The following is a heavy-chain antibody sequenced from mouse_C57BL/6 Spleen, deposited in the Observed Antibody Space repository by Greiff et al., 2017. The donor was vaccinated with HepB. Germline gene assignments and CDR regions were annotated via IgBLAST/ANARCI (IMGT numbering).Heavy chain of an antibody. CDR2: ISSGSSTI. CDR3: AREDGYAWFAY. CDR1: GFTFSDYG. V-gene: IGHV5-17*01. Sequence: EVKLMESGGGLVKPGGSLKLSCAASGFTFSDYGMHWVRQAPEKGLEWVAYISSGSSTIYYADTVKGRFTISRDNAKNTLFLQMTSLRSEDTAMYYCAREDGYAWFAYWGQGTLVTVSA. D-gene: IGHD2-2*01. J-gene: IGHJ3*01.